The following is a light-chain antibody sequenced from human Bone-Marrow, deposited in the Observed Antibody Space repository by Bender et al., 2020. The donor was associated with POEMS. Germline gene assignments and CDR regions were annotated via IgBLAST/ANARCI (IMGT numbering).Light chain of an antibody. CDR2: SRH. J-gene: IGLJ3*02. CDR1: SSNIGAHA. Sequence: QSVLTQPPSASGTPGQRVTISCSGGSSNIGAHAVNWYQHLPVTAPKLLLYSRHRRPSEVPDRFSGSRSGTSASLAIRGLQSEDEADYYCAVWDDSLNGWVFGGGTKLTVL. CDR3: AVWDDSLNGWV. V-gene: IGLV1-44*01.